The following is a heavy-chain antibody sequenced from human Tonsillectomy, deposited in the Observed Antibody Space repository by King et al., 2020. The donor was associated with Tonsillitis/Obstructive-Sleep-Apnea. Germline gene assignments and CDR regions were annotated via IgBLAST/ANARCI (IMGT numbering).Heavy chain of an antibody. V-gene: IGHV3-11*05. Sequence: VQLVESGGGLVKPGGSLRLSCAASGFTFSDYYMSWIRQAPGKGLEWVSYISSSSSYTNYAESVKGRFTISRDNAKNSLYLQMNSLRAEETAVYYCARVQGWTTVTTTYAFDIWGQGTMVTVSS. J-gene: IGHJ3*02. CDR2: ISSSSSYT. CDR1: GFTFSDYY. CDR3: ARVQGWTTVTTTYAFDI. D-gene: IGHD4-17*01.